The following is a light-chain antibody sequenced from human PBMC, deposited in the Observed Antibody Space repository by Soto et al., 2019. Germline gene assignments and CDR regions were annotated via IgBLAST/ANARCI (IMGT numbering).Light chain of an antibody. CDR3: LLSYNAARV. J-gene: IGLJ2*01. V-gene: IGLV7-46*01. CDR1: TGAVTSNHH. CDR2: DTS. Sequence: VVTQEPSLTVSPGGTVTLTCGSSTGAVTSNHHPYWFQQKAGQAPRTLIYDTSNKHSWTPARFSGSLLGDKAALTLSGAQPEDEAHYYCLLSYNAARVFGGGTKLTVL.